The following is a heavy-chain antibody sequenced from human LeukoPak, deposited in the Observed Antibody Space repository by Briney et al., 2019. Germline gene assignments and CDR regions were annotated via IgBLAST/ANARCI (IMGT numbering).Heavy chain of an antibody. CDR2: IDPSDSYT. V-gene: IGHV5-10-1*01. J-gene: IGHJ4*02. CDR1: GYSFTSYW. D-gene: IGHD6-13*01. Sequence: GESLKISCKGSGYSFTSYWISWVRQMPGKGLEWMGRIDPSDSYTNYSPSFQGHVTISADKSISTAYLQWSSLKASDTAMYYCATVYSSSWYEFDYWGQGTLVIVSS. CDR3: ATVYSSSWYEFDY.